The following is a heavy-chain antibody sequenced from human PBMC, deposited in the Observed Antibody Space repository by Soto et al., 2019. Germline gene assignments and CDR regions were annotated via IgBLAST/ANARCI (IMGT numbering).Heavy chain of an antibody. Sequence: SETLSLTCTVSGGSISSYYWSWIRQPPGKGLEWIGYIYYSGSTNYNPSLKSRVTISVDTSKNQFSLKLSSVTAADTAVYYCARADVLLGFNWFDPWGQGTLVTVS. J-gene: IGHJ5*02. D-gene: IGHD3-22*01. CDR1: GGSISSYY. CDR3: ARADVLLGFNWFDP. V-gene: IGHV4-59*01. CDR2: IYYSGST.